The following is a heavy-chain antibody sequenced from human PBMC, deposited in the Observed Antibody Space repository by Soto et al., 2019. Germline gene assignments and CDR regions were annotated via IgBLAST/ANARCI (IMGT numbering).Heavy chain of an antibody. CDR3: AKSAYSDPILDY. V-gene: IGHV3-30*18. CDR1: GFPFSSYG. J-gene: IGHJ4*02. D-gene: IGHD4-17*01. Sequence: QVQVVESGGGVVQPGRSLRLSCAASGFPFSSYGMHWVRQAPGKGLEWVAVISYDGSGKEYAGSVKGRFTISRDNSKNTVYLQMSSLRAEDTAVYYCAKSAYSDPILDYWGQGTLVTVSS. CDR2: ISYDGSGK.